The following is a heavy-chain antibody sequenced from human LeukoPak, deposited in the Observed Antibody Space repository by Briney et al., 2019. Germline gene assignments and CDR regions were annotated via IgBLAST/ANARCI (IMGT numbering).Heavy chain of an antibody. Sequence: GGSLRLSCAASGFTFDDYGMSWVRQAPGKGLEWGSGINWNGGSTGYADSVKGRFTISRDNAKNSLYLQMNSLRAEDTALYYCARAPTGLYYYYYMDVWGKGTTVTVSS. V-gene: IGHV3-20*04. D-gene: IGHD3-16*01. CDR2: INWNGGST. CDR3: ARAPTGLYYYYYMDV. J-gene: IGHJ6*03. CDR1: GFTFDDYG.